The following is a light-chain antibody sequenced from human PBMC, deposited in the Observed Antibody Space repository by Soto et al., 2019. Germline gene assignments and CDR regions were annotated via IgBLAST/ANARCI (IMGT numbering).Light chain of an antibody. CDR2: DVT. V-gene: IGLV2-14*01. Sequence: QSALTQPASVSGPPGQSITISCTGTSSDVGAYNYVSWYQHHPGKAPRLAIYDVTNRPSGISDRFSGSKSGNTASLTISGLLAEDEADYYCTSYTSTSTYVFGTGTKVTVL. J-gene: IGLJ1*01. CDR1: SSDVGAYNY. CDR3: TSYTSTSTYV.